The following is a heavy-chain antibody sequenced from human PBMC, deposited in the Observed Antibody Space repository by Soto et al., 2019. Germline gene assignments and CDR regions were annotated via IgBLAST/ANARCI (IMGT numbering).Heavy chain of an antibody. Sequence: GGSLRLSCAASGFTFSSYGMHWVRQAPGKGLEWVAVISYDGSNKYYADSVKGRFTTSRDNSKNTLYLQMNSLRAEDTAVYYCAKDSEMATITGAFDIWGQGTMVTV. D-gene: IGHD5-12*01. CDR2: ISYDGSNK. CDR1: GFTFSSYG. CDR3: AKDSEMATITGAFDI. V-gene: IGHV3-30*18. J-gene: IGHJ3*02.